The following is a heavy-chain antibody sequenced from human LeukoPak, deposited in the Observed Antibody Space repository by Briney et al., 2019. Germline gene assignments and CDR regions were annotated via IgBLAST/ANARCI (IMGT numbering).Heavy chain of an antibody. D-gene: IGHD3-16*02. CDR2: IHPNSGAT. CDR3: ARRLLYAYYMDV. Sequence: ASVKVSCKASGYTFTDSYMHWVRQAPGQGLEWMGWIHPNSGATNYAQKFQGRVTMTRDTSISTAYMELSRLRSDDTAVYYCARRLLYAYYMDVWGKGTTVTVSS. V-gene: IGHV1-2*02. CDR1: GYTFTDSY. J-gene: IGHJ6*03.